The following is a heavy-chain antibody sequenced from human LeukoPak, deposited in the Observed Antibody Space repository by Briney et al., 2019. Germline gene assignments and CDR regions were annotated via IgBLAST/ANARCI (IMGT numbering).Heavy chain of an antibody. CDR1: GDSVSSNNAA. V-gene: IGHV6-1*01. CDR2: TYYRSKWYN. J-gene: IGHJ4*02. Sequence: QSGPGLVKPSQTLSLTCAISGDSVSSNNAAWNWIRQSQSRGLEWLGRTYYRSKWYNDYAVSVKSRITINPDTSKNHFSLQLNSVTPEDTAVYYCARDSETVAGNFDYWGQGTLVTVSS. D-gene: IGHD6-19*01. CDR3: ARDSETVAGNFDY.